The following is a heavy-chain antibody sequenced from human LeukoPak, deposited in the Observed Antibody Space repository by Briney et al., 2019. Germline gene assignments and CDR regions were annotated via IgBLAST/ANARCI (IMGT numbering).Heavy chain of an antibody. D-gene: IGHD3-22*01. CDR3: ARDLNYYDSSGYGLDY. J-gene: IGHJ4*02. CDR2: ISSSGSTI. Sequence: PGGSLRLSCAASGFTFSSYEMNWVRQAPGKGLEWVSYISSSGSTIYYADSVKGRFTISRDNAKNSLYLQMNSLRAEDTAVYYCARDLNYYDSSGYGLDYWGQGTLVTVSS. V-gene: IGHV3-48*03. CDR1: GFTFSSYE.